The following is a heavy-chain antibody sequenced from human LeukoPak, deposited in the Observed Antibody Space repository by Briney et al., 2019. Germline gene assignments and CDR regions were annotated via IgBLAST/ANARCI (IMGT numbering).Heavy chain of an antibody. Sequence: GGSLRLSCAVSGLTFNNYAMSWVRQAPGKGLEWVSGISGRGASKYYADSVKGRFTISRDNSKNTLYLQMNSLRAEDTAVYYCAKGVVVAPGVTPFDYWGQGTLVTVSS. CDR3: AKGVVVAPGVTPFDY. J-gene: IGHJ4*02. D-gene: IGHD2-2*01. CDR1: GLTFNNYA. V-gene: IGHV3-23*01. CDR2: ISGRGASK.